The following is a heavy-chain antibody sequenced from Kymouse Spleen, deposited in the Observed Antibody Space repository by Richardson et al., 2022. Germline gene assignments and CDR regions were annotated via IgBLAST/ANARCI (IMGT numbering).Heavy chain of an antibody. Sequence: EVQLVESGGGLVQPGGSLRLSCAASGFTFSSYDMHWVRQATGKGLEWVSAIGTAGDTYYPGSVKGRFTISRENAKNSLYLQMNSLRAGDTAVYYCARGLLWFGESYYYGMDVWGQGTTVTVSS. CDR3: ARGLLWFGESYYYGMDV. D-gene: IGHD3-10*01. J-gene: IGHJ6*02. V-gene: IGHV3-13*01. CDR1: GFTFSSYD. CDR2: IGTAGDT.